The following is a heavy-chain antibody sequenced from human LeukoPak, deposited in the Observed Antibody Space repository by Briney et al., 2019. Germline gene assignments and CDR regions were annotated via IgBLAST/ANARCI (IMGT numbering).Heavy chain of an antibody. D-gene: IGHD3-22*01. CDR1: GGSISSYY. CDR3: ARAEDYDSSGSFDY. J-gene: IGHJ4*02. Sequence: SETLSLTRTVSGGSISSYYWSWIRQPPGKGLEWIGYIYYSGSTNYNPSLKSRVTISVDTSKNQFSLKLSSVTAADTAVYYCARAEDYDSSGSFDYWGQGTLVTVSS. V-gene: IGHV4-59*01. CDR2: IYYSGST.